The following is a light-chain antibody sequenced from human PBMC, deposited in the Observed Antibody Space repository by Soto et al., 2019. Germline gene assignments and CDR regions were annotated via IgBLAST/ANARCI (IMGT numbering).Light chain of an antibody. CDR3: YQYDSSQT. J-gene: IGKJ1*01. CDR1: QSVSSCY. V-gene: IGKV3-20*01. CDR2: GAS. Sequence: EIVLTQSPGTLSLSPGERATLSCRASQSVSSCYLAWYQQKPGQAPRLLIYGASSRATGIPGGFSGSGARKAVTHTISILEAQEVAVYYCYQYDSSQTFGQGTKVVIK.